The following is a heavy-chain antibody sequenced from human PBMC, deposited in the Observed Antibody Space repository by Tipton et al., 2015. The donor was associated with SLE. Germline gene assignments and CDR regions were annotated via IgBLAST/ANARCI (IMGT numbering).Heavy chain of an antibody. D-gene: IGHD3-16*02. V-gene: IGHV4-38-2*02. CDR2: IYYSGST. J-gene: IGHJ4*02. CDR1: GYSISSGYY. Sequence: LRLSCTVSGYSISSGYYWGWIRQPPGKGLEWIGSIYYSGSTYYNPSLKSRVTISVDTSKNQFSLKLSSVTAADTAVYYCARLQMITFGGVIDWGQGTLVTVSS. CDR3: ARLQMITFGGVID.